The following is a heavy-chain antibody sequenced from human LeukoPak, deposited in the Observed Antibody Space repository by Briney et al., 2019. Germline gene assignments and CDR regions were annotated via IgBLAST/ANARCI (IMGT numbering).Heavy chain of an antibody. CDR1: GYPFSQHG. V-gene: IGHV3-33*01. CDR2: IWPDGNKK. Sequence: PGGSLRLSCVASGYPFSQHGIHWVRQAPGRGLEWVAVIWPDGNKKEYADSVRGRFIVSKDNSENTLSLQMNSLRAEDMAVYYCVVVLVPAAVWQFDVWGRGTLVTVSS. J-gene: IGHJ2*01. CDR3: VVVLVPAAVWQFDV. D-gene: IGHD2-2*01.